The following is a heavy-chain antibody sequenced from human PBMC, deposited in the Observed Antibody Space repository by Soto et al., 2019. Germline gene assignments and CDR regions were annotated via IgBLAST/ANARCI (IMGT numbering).Heavy chain of an antibody. CDR3: VRAAGYYYATSEPAF. CDR1: GFTFIRHC. J-gene: IGHJ4*02. Sequence: QVQLVDSWGGVVQPGGSLRLSWAASGFTFIRHCMHGVRQAPGKGLARVAVISYIGHKEYYAESVKGRFTISRDNSANTLDLQLNSLRPEDTAVYYCVRAAGYYYATSEPAFWGKGTLVTDS. V-gene: IGHV3-30-3*01. D-gene: IGHD3-10*01. CDR2: ISYIGHKE.